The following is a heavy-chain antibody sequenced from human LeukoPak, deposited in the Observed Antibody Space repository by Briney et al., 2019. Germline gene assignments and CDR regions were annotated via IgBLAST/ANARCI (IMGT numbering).Heavy chain of an antibody. CDR1: GYTFTSYY. V-gene: IGHV1-46*01. CDR2: INPSGGST. D-gene: IGHD6-19*01. Sequence: ASVKVSCKASGYTFTSYYMHWVRQAPGEGREWVGIINPSGGSTSYAQKFQGRVTITRDTSTSTVYMELSSLRSEDTAVYYCARAGSSSGWTGKRGSGRNAFDIWGQGTMVTVSS. J-gene: IGHJ3*02. CDR3: ARAGSSSGWTGKRGSGRNAFDI.